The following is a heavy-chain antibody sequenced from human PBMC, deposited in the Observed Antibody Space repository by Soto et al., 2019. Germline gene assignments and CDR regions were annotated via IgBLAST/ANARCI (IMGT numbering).Heavy chain of an antibody. D-gene: IGHD6-19*01. CDR2: INAGNGNT. CDR3: ARDVRLAVAGTFP. CDR1: GFTFTSSA. V-gene: IGHV1-3*01. J-gene: IGHJ5*02. Sequence: ASVKVSCKASGFTFTSSAVQWVRQARGQRLEWMGWINAGNGNTKYSQKFQGRVTITRDTSASTAYMELSSLRSEDTAVYYCARDVRLAVAGTFPWGQGTLVTVSS.